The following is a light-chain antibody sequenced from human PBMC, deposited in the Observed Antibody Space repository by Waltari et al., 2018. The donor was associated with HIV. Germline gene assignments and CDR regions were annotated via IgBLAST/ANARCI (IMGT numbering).Light chain of an antibody. J-gene: IGLJ1*01. CDR1: QLGEKY. CDR2: QDS. Sequence: SYELTQPPSVSVSPGQTATISCSGAQLGEKYVVWYQQRPGQSPVLVIYQDSKRPSGIPERFSGSNSGNTATLTISGTQAMDEADYFCQAWDSSTYVFGPGTKVTVL. V-gene: IGLV3-1*01. CDR3: QAWDSSTYV.